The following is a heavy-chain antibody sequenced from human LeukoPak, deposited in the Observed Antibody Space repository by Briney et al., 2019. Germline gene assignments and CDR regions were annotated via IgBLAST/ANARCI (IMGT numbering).Heavy chain of an antibody. CDR2: IYYSGST. CDR1: GVSIGSYY. V-gene: IGHV4-59*01. CDR3: ERELGVVVAKGGFDY. J-gene: IGHJ4*02. D-gene: IGHD2-15*01. Sequence: SESLSLTCAVSGVSIGSYYWSWIRQPPGKGLEWIGDIYYSGSTNYNPSLKSRVTISVDASKNQFSLMLSSVTAADTALYYCERELGVVVAKGGFDYWGQGTLVTVSS.